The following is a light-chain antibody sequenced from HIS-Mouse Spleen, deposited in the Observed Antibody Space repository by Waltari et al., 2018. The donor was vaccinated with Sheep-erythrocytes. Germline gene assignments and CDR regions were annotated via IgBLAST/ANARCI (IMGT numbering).Light chain of an antibody. CDR2: AAS. V-gene: IGKV1-12*01. J-gene: IGKJ5*01. Sequence: DIQMTQSPSSVYASVGDRVTITCRASPGLSSWLAWYQQKPGKAPKLLIYAASSLQSGVPSRFSGSGSRTDFTLTISSLQPEDFATYYCQQANSFPITFGQGTRLEIK. CDR3: QQANSFPIT. CDR1: PGLSSW.